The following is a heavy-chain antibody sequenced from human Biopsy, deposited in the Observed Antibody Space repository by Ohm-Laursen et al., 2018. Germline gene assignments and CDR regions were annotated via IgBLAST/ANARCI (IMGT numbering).Heavy chain of an antibody. Sequence: ATVKISCKASAYSFGDHRLHWARQAPGQGLEWMGWIDPKSGGTNYAQKFQGRVTMTRDTSISTTYMELRRLTSDDTAVFYCARELGDFWGGRQFDFWGQGTRVTVSS. D-gene: IGHD3-3*01. CDR1: AYSFGDHR. V-gene: IGHV1-2*02. CDR3: ARELGDFWGGRQFDF. CDR2: IDPKSGGT. J-gene: IGHJ5*01.